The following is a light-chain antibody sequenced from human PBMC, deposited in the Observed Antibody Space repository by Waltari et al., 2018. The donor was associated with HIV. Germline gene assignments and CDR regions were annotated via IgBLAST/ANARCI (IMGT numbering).Light chain of an antibody. CDR2: GAS. CDR3: QQSYNTVVFT. J-gene: IGKJ2*01. Sequence: IRLTQFPPSLSAYVGARVNISCRASESVYTYLHWYQQKPGKAPKMLIHGASRLQNGVPPRFSGGGYGTEFTLTMDNLRPEDFATYFCQQSYNTVVFTFGQGT. CDR1: ESVYTY. V-gene: IGKV1-39*01.